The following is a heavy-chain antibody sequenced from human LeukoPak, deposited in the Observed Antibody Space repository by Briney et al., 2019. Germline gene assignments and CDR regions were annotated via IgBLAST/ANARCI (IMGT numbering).Heavy chain of an antibody. CDR3: AKSTSDY. CDR2: ISYDGSNK. J-gene: IGHJ4*02. V-gene: IGHV3-30-3*02. Sequence: GGSLRLSCAASGFTFSSYAMHWIRQAPGKGLEWVAVISYDGSNKYYADSVKGRFTISRDNSKNTLYLQMNSLRAEDTAVYYCAKSTSDYWGQGTLVTVSS. CDR1: GFTFSSYA.